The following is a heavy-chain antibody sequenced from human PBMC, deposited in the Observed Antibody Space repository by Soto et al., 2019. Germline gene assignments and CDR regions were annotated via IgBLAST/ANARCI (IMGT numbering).Heavy chain of an antibody. Sequence: ASVKVSCKTSGYTFSNYGITWVRQAPGQPLEWLGWISLYSDGTNYAQKFQGRVSMTTDTSTTTAYMELRSLRSDDTAAYYCARVVPGAEAWFGPWGQGTLVTVSS. CDR2: ISLYSDGT. CDR3: ARVVPGAEAWFGP. D-gene: IGHD2-2*01. J-gene: IGHJ5*02. CDR1: GYTFSNYG. V-gene: IGHV1-18*01.